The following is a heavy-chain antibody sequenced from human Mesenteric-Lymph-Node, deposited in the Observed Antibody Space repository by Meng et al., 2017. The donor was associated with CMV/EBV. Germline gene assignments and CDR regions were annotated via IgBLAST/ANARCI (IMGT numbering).Heavy chain of an antibody. Sequence: GESLKISCAASGFTFSSSVLTWVRQAPGKGLECVSVIYSADSTTYYADSVRGRFTISRDNSKNTVYLQMNSLRAEDTAVYYCAKVGVGNYYASGSYVTWFDPWGQGTLVTVSS. J-gene: IGHJ5*02. CDR3: AKVGVGNYYASGSYVTWFDP. CDR2: IYSADSTT. V-gene: IGHV3-23*03. D-gene: IGHD3-10*01. CDR1: GFTFSSSV.